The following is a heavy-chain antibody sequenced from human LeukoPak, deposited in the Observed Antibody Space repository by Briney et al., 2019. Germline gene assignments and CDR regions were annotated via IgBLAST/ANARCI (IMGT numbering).Heavy chain of an antibody. CDR3: ARDRCSSTSCYNTPNWFDP. D-gene: IGHD2-2*02. CDR1: GFKFDDYG. V-gene: IGHV3-20*01. J-gene: IGHJ5*02. Sequence: PGGSLRLSCAAYGFKFDDYGMSWVRQVPGKGLEWVSGINWNGGSRGYADSVKGRFTISRDNAKNSVYLQMNSLRSEDTAFYHCARDRCSSTSCYNTPNWFDPWGQGTLVTVSS. CDR2: INWNGGSR.